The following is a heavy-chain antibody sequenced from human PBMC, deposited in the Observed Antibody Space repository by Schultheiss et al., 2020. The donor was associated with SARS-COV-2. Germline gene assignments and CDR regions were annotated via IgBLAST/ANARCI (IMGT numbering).Heavy chain of an antibody. Sequence: SETLSLTCTVSGGSISSYYWSWIRQPPGKGLEWIGYIYYSGSTYYNPSLKSRVTISVDTSQYHFSLKLSSVTAADTAVYYCARQTGDFDYWGQGTLVTVSS. CDR2: IYYSGST. V-gene: IGHV4-59*08. J-gene: IGHJ4*02. CDR3: ARQTGDFDY. CDR1: GGSISSYY. D-gene: IGHD3-9*01.